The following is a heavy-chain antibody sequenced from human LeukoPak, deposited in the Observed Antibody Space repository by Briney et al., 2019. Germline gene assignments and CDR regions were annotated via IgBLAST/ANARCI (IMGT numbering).Heavy chain of an antibody. CDR3: AGRGQLVRTSYYYYYMDV. Sequence: SETLSLTCAVYGGSFSGYYWSWIRQPPGKGLEWIGEINHSGGTNYNPSLKSRVTISVDTSKNQFSLKLSSVTAADTAVYYCAGRGQLVRTSYYYYYMDVWGKGTTVTVSS. CDR1: GGSFSGYY. CDR2: INHSGGT. D-gene: IGHD6-6*01. V-gene: IGHV4-34*01. J-gene: IGHJ6*03.